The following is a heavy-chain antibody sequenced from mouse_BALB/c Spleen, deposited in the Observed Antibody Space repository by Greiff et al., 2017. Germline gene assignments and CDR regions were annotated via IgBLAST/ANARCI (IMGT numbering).Heavy chain of an antibody. CDR3: ARKGGDYYAMDY. Sequence: VQVVESGPGLVQPSQSLSITCTVSGFSLTSYGVHWVRQSPGKGLEWLGVIWSGGSTDYNAAFISRLSISKDNSKIQVFFKMNSLQADDTAIYYCARKGGDYYAMDYWGQGTSVTVSS. CDR1: GFSLTSYG. J-gene: IGHJ4*01. V-gene: IGHV2-4-1*01. CDR2: IWSGGST.